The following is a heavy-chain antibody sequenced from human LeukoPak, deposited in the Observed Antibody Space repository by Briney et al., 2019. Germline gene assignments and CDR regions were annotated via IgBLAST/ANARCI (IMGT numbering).Heavy chain of an antibody. J-gene: IGHJ3*02. CDR1: GGSISSYY. CDR3: ARHYRLEAFDI. CDR2: IYYSGST. Sequence: PSETLSLTCTVSGGSISSYYWSWIRQPPGKGLEWIGYIYYSGSTNYNPSLKSRVTISVDTSKNQFSLKLSSVTAADTAVHYCARHYRLEAFDIWGQGTMVTVSS. V-gene: IGHV4-59*01. D-gene: IGHD3-16*02.